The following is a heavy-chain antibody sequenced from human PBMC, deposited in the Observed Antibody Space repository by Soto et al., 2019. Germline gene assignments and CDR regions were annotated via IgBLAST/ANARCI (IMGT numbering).Heavy chain of an antibody. CDR2: ISGSGGST. D-gene: IGHD3-10*02. V-gene: IGHV3-23*01. Sequence: EVQLLESGGGLVQPGGSLRLSCAASGFTFSTYARSWVRQAQGKGLEWVSVISGSGGSTYYADSEKGRFPISRDNPKNTVYLQMNSLRVEDTAVYYCAKGRVSSDYVRYASDVCGQGTMVTVSS. CDR3: AKGRVSSDYVRYASDV. CDR1: GFTFSTYA. J-gene: IGHJ3*01.